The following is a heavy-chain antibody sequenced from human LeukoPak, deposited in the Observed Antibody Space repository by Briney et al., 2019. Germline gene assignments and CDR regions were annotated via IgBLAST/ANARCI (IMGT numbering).Heavy chain of an antibody. J-gene: IGHJ4*02. V-gene: IGHV3-11*06. CDR2: ISGSGGDT. CDR3: ARDPRTVRI. D-gene: IGHD1-1*01. CDR1: GFTFTDSY. Sequence: GGSLRLSCAASGFTFTDSYMTWVRQAPGKGLEWLSYISGSGGDTNYADSVRGRFTISRDNAKNSLYLQMNSLRVEDTAAYYCARDPRTVRIWGQGTLVTVSS.